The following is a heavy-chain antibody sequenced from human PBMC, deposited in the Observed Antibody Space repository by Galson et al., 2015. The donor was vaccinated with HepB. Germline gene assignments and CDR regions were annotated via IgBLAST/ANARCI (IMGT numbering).Heavy chain of an antibody. CDR3: ARKAKAAVAGTVSYY. CDR2: IKQDGSEK. Sequence: SLRLSCAASGFTFSSYWMSWVRQAPGKGLEWVANIKQDGSEKYYVDSVKGRFTISRDNAKNSPYLQMNSLRAEDTAVYYCARKAKAAVAGTVSYYWGQGTLVTVSS. CDR1: GFTFSSYW. D-gene: IGHD6-19*01. J-gene: IGHJ4*02. V-gene: IGHV3-7*01.